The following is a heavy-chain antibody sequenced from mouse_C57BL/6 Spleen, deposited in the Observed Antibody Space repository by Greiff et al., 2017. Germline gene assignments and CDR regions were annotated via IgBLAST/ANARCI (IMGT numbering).Heavy chain of an antibody. CDR1: GYAFSSSW. CDR3: ARQDGYDDY. D-gene: IGHD2-2*01. J-gene: IGHJ2*01. V-gene: IGHV1-82*01. Sequence: ESGPELVKPGASVKISCKASGYAFSSSWMNWVKQRPGKGLEWIGRIYPGDGDTNYNGKFKGKATLTADKSSSTAYMQLSSLTSEDSAVYFCARQDGYDDYWGQGTTLTVSS. CDR2: IYPGDGDT.